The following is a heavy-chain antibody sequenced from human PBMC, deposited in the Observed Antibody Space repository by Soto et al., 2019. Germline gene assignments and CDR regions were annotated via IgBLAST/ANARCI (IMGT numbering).Heavy chain of an antibody. D-gene: IGHD3-3*01. CDR1: GGTFSSYA. CDR2: IIPIFGTA. Sequence: QVQLVQSGAEVKKPGSSAKVSCKASGGTFSSYAISWVRQAPGQGLEWMGGIIPIFGTANYAQKFQGRVTITADESTSTAYMELSSLRSEDTAVYYCASDFWSGSPNYYYGMDVWGQGTTVTVSS. CDR3: ASDFWSGSPNYYYGMDV. V-gene: IGHV1-69*01. J-gene: IGHJ6*02.